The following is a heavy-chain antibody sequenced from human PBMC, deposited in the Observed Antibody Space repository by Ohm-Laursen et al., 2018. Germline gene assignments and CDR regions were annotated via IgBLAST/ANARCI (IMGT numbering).Heavy chain of an antibody. V-gene: IGHV3-21*01. CDR3: AKDGFKFGASHADV. D-gene: IGHD3-16*01. CDR1: GFTFSSYS. J-gene: IGHJ6*02. Sequence: GSLRLSCSASGFTFSSYSMNWVRQAPGKGLEWVSSISSSSSYIYYADSVQGRFTISRDNAKNSLYLQMNSLRAEDTAVYYCAKDGFKFGASHADVWGQGTTVIVSS. CDR2: ISSSSSYI.